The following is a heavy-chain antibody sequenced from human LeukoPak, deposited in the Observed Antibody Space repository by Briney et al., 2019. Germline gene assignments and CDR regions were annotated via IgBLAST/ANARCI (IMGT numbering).Heavy chain of an antibody. J-gene: IGHJ6*02. Sequence: GESLKISCKGSGYSFTSYWIGWVRQMPGKGLEWMGIIYPGDSDTRYSPSFQGQVTISADKSISTAYLQWSSLKASDTAMYYCARQWPPHPYSSGWYYGMDVWGQGTTVTVSS. CDR3: ARQWPPHPYSSGWYYGMDV. CDR2: IYPGDSDT. V-gene: IGHV5-51*01. D-gene: IGHD6-19*01. CDR1: GYSFTSYW.